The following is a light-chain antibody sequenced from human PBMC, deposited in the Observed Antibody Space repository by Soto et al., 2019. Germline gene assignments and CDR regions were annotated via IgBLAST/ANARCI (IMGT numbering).Light chain of an antibody. Sequence: DIQMTQSPSSVSASIGDTVTITCRASQPISSCLAWFRQRPGKAPELLIYAASTLHSRVPSRFSGSGSGTDFALTISDLQPEDFATYFCQQASSFPHTFGPGTKLDIK. CDR2: AAS. J-gene: IGKJ2*01. V-gene: IGKV1-12*01. CDR3: QQASSFPHT. CDR1: QPISSC.